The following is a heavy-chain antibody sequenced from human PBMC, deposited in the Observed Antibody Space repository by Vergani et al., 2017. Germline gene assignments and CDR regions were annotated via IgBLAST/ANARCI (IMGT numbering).Heavy chain of an antibody. D-gene: IGHD3-9*01. J-gene: IGHJ4*02. CDR3: ARVDYGILTGYRY. CDR2: INPSGGHT. Sequence: QVQLVQSGAEVKKSGASVKVSCKTSGYTFSNHYMHWVRQAPGQGLEWMGIINPSGGHTNYAQKFQGRVTMTRDTSTSTVYMELSSLRSEDTAIYYCARVDYGILTGYRYWGQGTLVTVSA. V-gene: IGHV1-46*03. CDR1: GYTFSNHY.